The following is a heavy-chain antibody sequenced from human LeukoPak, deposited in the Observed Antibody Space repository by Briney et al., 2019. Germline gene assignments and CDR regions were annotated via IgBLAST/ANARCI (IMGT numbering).Heavy chain of an antibody. CDR1: GYTFTGYY. CDR3: AREETGGPAAINEYFQH. CDR2: INPNSGGT. J-gene: IGHJ1*01. Sequence: ASVKVSCKASGYTFTGYYMHWVRQAAGQGLEWMGWINPNSGGTNYAQKFQGRVTMTRDTSISTAYMELSRLRSDDTAVYYCAREETGGPAAINEYFQHWGQGTLVTVSS. D-gene: IGHD2-2*01. V-gene: IGHV1-2*02.